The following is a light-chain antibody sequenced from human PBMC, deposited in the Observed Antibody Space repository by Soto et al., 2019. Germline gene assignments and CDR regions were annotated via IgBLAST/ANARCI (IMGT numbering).Light chain of an antibody. V-gene: IGKV1-5*03. CDR2: MAS. J-gene: IGKJ1*01. CDR3: QQSNSYPWT. Sequence: IQMTQSPSTLSASAGDRVTITCRASQSISPYLAWYQQKPGKAPKLLIYMASILQSGVPSRFSGSGSGTEFTLTISSLQPDDFATYYCQQSNSYPWTFGQGTQVDIK. CDR1: QSISPY.